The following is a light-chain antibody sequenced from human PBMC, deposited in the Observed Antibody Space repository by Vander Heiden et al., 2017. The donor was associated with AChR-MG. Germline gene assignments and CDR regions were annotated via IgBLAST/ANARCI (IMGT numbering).Light chain of an antibody. J-gene: IGKJ1*01. CDR3: QQYGSSPPWT. CDR1: QSVSSSY. V-gene: IGKV3-20*01. CDR2: GAS. Sequence: DIVLTQSPGTLSLSPGERATLSCRASQSVSSSYLAWYQQKPGQDPRLLIYGASSRATGIPDRFSGSGSGTDFTLTISRLEPEDFAVNYCQQYGSSPPWTFGQGTKVEIK.